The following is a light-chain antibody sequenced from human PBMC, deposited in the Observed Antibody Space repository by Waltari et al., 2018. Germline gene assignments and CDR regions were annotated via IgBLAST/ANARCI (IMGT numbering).Light chain of an antibody. V-gene: IGLV2-14*03. CDR3: SSYISSSTLEL. J-gene: IGLJ2*01. Sequence: QSALTQPASVSGSPGQSITISCTGTSSDVGGYNYVSWYQQHPSKAPKLMIYDVSNRPSGVSNRFSGSKSGNTASLTISGLQAEDEADYYCSSYISSSTLELFGGGTSLTVL. CDR1: SSDVGGYNY. CDR2: DVS.